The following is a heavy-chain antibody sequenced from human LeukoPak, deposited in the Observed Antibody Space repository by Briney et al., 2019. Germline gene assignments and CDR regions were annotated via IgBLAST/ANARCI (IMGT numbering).Heavy chain of an antibody. CDR3: ARWSTGLEWLLSYYMDV. Sequence: ASVKVSCKASGYTFTSYGISWVRQAPGQGLEWMGWISAYNGNTNYAQKLQGRVTLTTDTSTSTAYMELRSLRSDDTAVYYCARWSTGLEWLLSYYMDVWGKGTTVTVSS. D-gene: IGHD3-3*01. J-gene: IGHJ6*03. CDR1: GYTFTSYG. V-gene: IGHV1-18*01. CDR2: ISAYNGNT.